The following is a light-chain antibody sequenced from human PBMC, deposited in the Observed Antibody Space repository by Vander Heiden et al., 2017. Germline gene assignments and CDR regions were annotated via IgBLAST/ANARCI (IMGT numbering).Light chain of an antibody. CDR1: SIGSCY. CDR2: GKN. CDR3: NSRDSSGNHHV. Sequence: SSELPQDPAVSVALGQTVRITCQRYSIGSCYASWYQQKPGQAPVLVIYGKNNRPSWIPDRCSGSSSGSTASLTITGAQAEDEADYYCNSRDSSGNHHVFGGGTKLTVL. J-gene: IGLJ2*01. V-gene: IGLV3-19*01.